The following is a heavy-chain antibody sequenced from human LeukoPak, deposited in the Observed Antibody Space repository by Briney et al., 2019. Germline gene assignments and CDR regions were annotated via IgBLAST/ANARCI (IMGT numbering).Heavy chain of an antibody. CDR2: ISGDGGST. CDR1: GFTFDDYA. D-gene: IGHD5-12*01. CDR3: AKDTPRGYDYPV. Sequence: EGSLRLSCAASGFTFDDYAMHWVRQAPGKGLEWVSLISGDGGSTYYADSVKGRFTVSRDNSKNSLFLQMNSLRTEDTAFYYCAKDTPRGYDYPVWGQGTLVTVSS. V-gene: IGHV3-43*02. J-gene: IGHJ4*02.